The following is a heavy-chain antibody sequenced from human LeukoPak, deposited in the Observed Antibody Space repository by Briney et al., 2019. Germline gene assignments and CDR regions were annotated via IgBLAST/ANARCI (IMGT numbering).Heavy chain of an antibody. D-gene: IGHD3-10*01. CDR3: ARVGGGLYFDY. CDR1: GGSFSGYY. CDR2: INHSGST. V-gene: IGHV4-34*01. Sequence: SETLSLTCAVYGGSFSGYYWSWIRQPPGKGLEWIGEINHSGSTNYNPSLKSRVTISVDTSKNQFSLKLSSVTAADTAVYYCARVGGGLYFDYWGQGTLVTVSS. J-gene: IGHJ4*02.